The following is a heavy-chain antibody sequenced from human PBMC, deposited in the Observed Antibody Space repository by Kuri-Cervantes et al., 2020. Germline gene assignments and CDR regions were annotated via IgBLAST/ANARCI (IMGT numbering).Heavy chain of an antibody. D-gene: IGHD4-11*01. CDR1: GFTFSSYG. CDR2: ISGSGGST. J-gene: IGHJ4*02. V-gene: IGHV3-23*01. CDR3: AKDKNSDYVFDY. Sequence: GESLKILCAASGFTFSSYGMHWVRQAPGKGLEWVSAISGSGGSTYYADSVKGRFTISRDNSKNTLYLQMNSLRAEDTAVYYCAKDKNSDYVFDYCGQETLVTVSS.